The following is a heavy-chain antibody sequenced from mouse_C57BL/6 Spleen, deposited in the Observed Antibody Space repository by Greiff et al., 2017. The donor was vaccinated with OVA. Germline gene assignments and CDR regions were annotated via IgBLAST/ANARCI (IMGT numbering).Heavy chain of an antibody. J-gene: IGHJ4*01. CDR3: TTGYGNRYYYAMDY. CDR1: GFNIKDYY. CDR2: IDPEDGDT. V-gene: IGHV14-1*01. Sequence: VQLQQSGAELVRPGASVKLSCTASGFNIKDYYMHWVKQRPEQGLEWIGRIDPEDGDTESAPKFQGKATMTADPSSNTAYLQLSSLTSEDTAVYYCTTGYGNRYYYAMDYWGQGTSVTVSS. D-gene: IGHD2-10*02.